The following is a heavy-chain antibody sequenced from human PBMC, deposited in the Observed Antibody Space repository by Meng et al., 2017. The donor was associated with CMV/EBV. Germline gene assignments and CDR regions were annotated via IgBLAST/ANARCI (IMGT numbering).Heavy chain of an antibody. V-gene: IGHV4-30-4*08. Sequence: LRLSCTVSGGPISSGDYYWSWIRQPPGKGLEWIGYIYYSGSTYYNPSLKSRVTISVHTSKNQFSLKLSSVTAADTAVYYCARGGGSSGYLDAFDIWGQGTMVTVSS. CDR1: GGPISSGDYY. CDR3: ARGGGSSGYLDAFDI. CDR2: IYYSGST. J-gene: IGHJ3*02. D-gene: IGHD3-22*01.